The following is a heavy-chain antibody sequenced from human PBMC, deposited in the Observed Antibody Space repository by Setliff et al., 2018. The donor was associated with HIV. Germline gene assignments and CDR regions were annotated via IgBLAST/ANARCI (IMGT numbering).Heavy chain of an antibody. CDR2: INHSGSA. CDR1: GESFSGYS. J-gene: IGHJ4*02. V-gene: IGHV4-34*01. D-gene: IGHD1-1*01. CDR3: ARRGWNGYKYFED. Sequence: KPSETLSLTCAVYGESFSGYSWTWIRQPPGKGLEWLGEINHSGSAKYNPALKSRVTTSVDTSKNQFSLKLSSVTAADTAVYYCARRGWNGYKYFEDWGQGTLVTVSS.